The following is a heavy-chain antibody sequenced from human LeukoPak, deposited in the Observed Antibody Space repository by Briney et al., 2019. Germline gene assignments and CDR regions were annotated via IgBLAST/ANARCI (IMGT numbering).Heavy chain of an antibody. D-gene: IGHD4-17*01. CDR1: GFTFSDYY. Sequence: PGGSLRLSCAASGFTFSDYYMSWIRQAPGKGLEWVSYISSSSSYTNYADSVKGRFTISRDNAKNSLYLQMNSLRAEDTAVYYCASYLDYGDYFYFDYWGQGTLVTVSP. J-gene: IGHJ4*02. CDR2: ISSSSSYT. V-gene: IGHV3-11*06. CDR3: ASYLDYGDYFYFDY.